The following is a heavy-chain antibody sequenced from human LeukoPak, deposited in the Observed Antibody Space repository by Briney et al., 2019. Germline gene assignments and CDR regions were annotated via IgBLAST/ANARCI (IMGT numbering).Heavy chain of an antibody. J-gene: IGHJ4*02. CDR1: GFTFSSYS. D-gene: IGHD3-16*01. Sequence: GGSLRLYGAASGFTFSSYSMNWVRQAPGKGLEWVSSISSSSRYIYYADSVKGRFTISRDNAKNSLYLQMNSLRAEDTAVYYCARDGRTEIMITFGGVMEGYYFDYWGQGTLVTVSS. CDR3: ARDGRTEIMITFGGVMEGYYFDY. V-gene: IGHV3-21*01. CDR2: ISSSSRYI.